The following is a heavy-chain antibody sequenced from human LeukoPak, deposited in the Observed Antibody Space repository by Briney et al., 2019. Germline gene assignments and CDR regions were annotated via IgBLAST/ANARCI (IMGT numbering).Heavy chain of an antibody. D-gene: IGHD1-26*01. CDR3: ARDLRGSYFVDGGQH. CDR1: GFTFSSYW. V-gene: IGHV3-7*01. J-gene: IGHJ1*01. Sequence: QTGGSLRLSCAASGFTFSSYWMSWVRQAPGKGLEWVANIKQDGSEKHNVDTVKGRFTISRDNAKNSLYLQMNRLRAEDTAVYYCARDLRGSYFVDGGQHWGQGTLVTVSS. CDR2: IKQDGSEK.